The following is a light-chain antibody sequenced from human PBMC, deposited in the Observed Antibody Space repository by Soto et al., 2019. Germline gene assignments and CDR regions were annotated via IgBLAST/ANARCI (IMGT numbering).Light chain of an antibody. J-gene: IGKJ4*01. CDR1: QSINNY. CDR2: AAS. Sequence: DIQMTQSPSSLSASVGDRVTITCRASQSINNYLNWYQQKPGKAPNLLIYAASTLQSGVPSRFSGRGAGTDFTLTINNLQPEDFATYYCQQSFSTPAFGGGTKVEIK. V-gene: IGKV1-39*01. CDR3: QQSFSTPA.